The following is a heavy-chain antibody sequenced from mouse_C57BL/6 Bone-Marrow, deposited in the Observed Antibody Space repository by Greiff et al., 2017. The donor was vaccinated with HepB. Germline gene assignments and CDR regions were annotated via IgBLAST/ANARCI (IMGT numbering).Heavy chain of an antibody. CDR2: ISNGGGST. V-gene: IGHV5-12*01. J-gene: IGHJ1*03. Sequence: EVQGVESGGGLVQPGGSLKLSCAASGFTFSDYYMYWVRQTPEKRLEWVAYISNGGGSTYYPDTVKGRFTISRDKAKNTLYLQMSRLKSEDTAMYYCARNYGSSPDVWGTGTTVTVSS. D-gene: IGHD1-1*01. CDR1: GFTFSDYY. CDR3: ARNYGSSPDV.